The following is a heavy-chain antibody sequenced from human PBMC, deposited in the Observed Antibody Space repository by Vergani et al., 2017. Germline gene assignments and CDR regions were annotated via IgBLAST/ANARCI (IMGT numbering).Heavy chain of an antibody. V-gene: IGHV3-30*18. J-gene: IGHJ4*02. CDR3: AKGWRIAAAGYFDY. Sequence: QVQLVESGGGVVQPGRSLRLPCAASGFTFSSYGMHWVRQAPGKGLEWVAVISYDGSNKYYADSVKGRFTISRDNSKNTLYLQMNSLRAEDTAVYYCAKGWRIAAAGYFDYWGQGTLVTVSS. CDR1: GFTFSSYG. D-gene: IGHD6-13*01. CDR2: ISYDGSNK.